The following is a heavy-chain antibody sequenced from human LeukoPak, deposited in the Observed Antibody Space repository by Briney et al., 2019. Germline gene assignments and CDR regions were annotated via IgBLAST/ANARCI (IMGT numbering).Heavy chain of an antibody. D-gene: IGHD5-18*01. CDR1: GGTFSSYA. CDR3: AREFYSYGLDY. Sequence: SVKVSCKAPGGTFSSYAISWVRQAPGQGLEWMGGIIPIFGTANYAQKFQGRVTITADKSTSTAYMELSSLRSEDTAVYYCAREFYSYGLDYWGQGTLVTVSS. V-gene: IGHV1-69*06. CDR2: IIPIFGTA. J-gene: IGHJ4*02.